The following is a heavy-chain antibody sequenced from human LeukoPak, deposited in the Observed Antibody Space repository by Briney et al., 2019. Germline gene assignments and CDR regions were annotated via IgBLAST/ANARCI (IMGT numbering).Heavy chain of an antibody. V-gene: IGHV4-34*01. CDR3: ARKTSEVLRYFDWVSYYYYYMDV. CDR2: INHSGST. J-gene: IGHJ6*03. D-gene: IGHD3-9*01. CDR1: GGSFSGYY. Sequence: SETLSLTCAVYGGSFSGYYWSWIRQPPGKGLEWIGEINHSGSTNYNPSLKSRVTISVDTSKNQFSLKLSSVTAADTAVYYCARKTSEVLRYFDWVSYYYYYMDVWGKGTTVTVSS.